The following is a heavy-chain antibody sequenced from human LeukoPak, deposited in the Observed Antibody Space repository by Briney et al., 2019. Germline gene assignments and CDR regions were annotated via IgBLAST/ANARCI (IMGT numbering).Heavy chain of an antibody. J-gene: IGHJ2*01. CDR2: IYYSGST. Sequence: PSETLSLTCTVSGGSISSSYWSWIRQPPGEGLEWIGYIYYSGSTNYNPSLKSRVTMSVDTSKNQFSLKVTSVTAADTAVYYCARLTAYFDLWGRGTLVTVFS. CDR1: GGSISSSY. CDR3: ARLTAYFDL. V-gene: IGHV4-59*08.